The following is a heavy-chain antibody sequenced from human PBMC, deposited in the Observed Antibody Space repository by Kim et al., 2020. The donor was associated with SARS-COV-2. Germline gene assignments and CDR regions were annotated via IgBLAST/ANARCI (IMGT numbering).Heavy chain of an antibody. CDR3: ARARGSSWYVTSYYYGMDV. V-gene: IGHV3-30*04. CDR1: GFTFSSYA. D-gene: IGHD6-13*01. CDR2: ISYDGSNK. J-gene: IGHJ6*02. Sequence: GGSLRLSCAASGFTFSSYAMHWVRQAPGKGLEWVAVISYDGSNKYYADSVKGRFTISRDNSKNTLYLQMNSLRAEDTAVYYCARARGSSWYVTSYYYGMDVWGQGTTVTVSS.